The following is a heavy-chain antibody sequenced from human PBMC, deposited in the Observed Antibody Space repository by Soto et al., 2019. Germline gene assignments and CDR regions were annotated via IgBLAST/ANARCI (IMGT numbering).Heavy chain of an antibody. Sequence: ASVKVSCKASGYTFTSYGISWVRQAPGQGLEWMGWISAYNGNTNYAQKLQGRVTMTTDTSTSTAYMELRSLRSDDTAVYYCARDDGTRGFRSYYYGMDVWGRGTTVTVSS. D-gene: IGHD3-10*01. CDR2: ISAYNGNT. J-gene: IGHJ6*02. CDR3: ARDDGTRGFRSYYYGMDV. V-gene: IGHV1-18*01. CDR1: GYTFTSYG.